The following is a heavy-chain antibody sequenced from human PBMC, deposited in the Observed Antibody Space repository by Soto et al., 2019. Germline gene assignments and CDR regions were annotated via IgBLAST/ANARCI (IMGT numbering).Heavy chain of an antibody. CDR3: ARTYYDILTASYYYYGMDV. CDR1: GFDFDDYA. Sequence: PGGSLRLSCAGSGFDFDDYAMHWVRQAPGKGLEWVSGISWNSGSIGYADSVKGRLTVSRDNSKNTLYLQMNSLRAEDTAVYYCARTYYDILTASYYYYGMDVWGQGTTVTVSS. CDR2: ISWNSGSI. V-gene: IGHV3-9*01. J-gene: IGHJ6*02. D-gene: IGHD3-9*01.